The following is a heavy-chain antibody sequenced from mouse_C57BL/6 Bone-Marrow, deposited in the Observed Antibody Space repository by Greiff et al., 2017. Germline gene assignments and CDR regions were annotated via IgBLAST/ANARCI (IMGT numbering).Heavy chain of an antibody. Sequence: EVQLMESGGGLVQPGGSMKLSCVASGFTFSNYWMNWVRQSPEKGLEWVAQIRLKSDNYATHYAESVKGRFTISRDDSKSSVYLQMNNLRAEDTGMYYCAENNYWYCDLWGTGTTVTVSS. J-gene: IGHJ1*03. V-gene: IGHV6-3*01. CDR1: GFTFSNYW. CDR3: AENNYWYCDL. D-gene: IGHD5-2*01. CDR2: IRLKSDNYAT.